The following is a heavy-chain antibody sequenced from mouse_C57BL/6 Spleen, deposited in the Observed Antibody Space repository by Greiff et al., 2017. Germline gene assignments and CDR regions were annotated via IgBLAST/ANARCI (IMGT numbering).Heavy chain of an antibody. CDR3: ASHYYGTAWFAY. CDR1: GFSLPSYG. Sequence: QVQLKESGPGLVQPSQSLSITCTVSGFSLPSYGVHWVRQSPGKGLEWLGVIWSGGSTDYNAAFISRLSISKDNSKSQVFFKMNSLQADDTAIYYCASHYYGTAWFAYWGQGTLVTVSA. V-gene: IGHV2-2*01. J-gene: IGHJ3*01. CDR2: IWSGGST. D-gene: IGHD1-1*01.